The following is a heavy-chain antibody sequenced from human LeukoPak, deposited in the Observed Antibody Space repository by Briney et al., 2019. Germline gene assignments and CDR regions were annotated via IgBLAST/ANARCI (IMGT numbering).Heavy chain of an antibody. J-gene: IGHJ4*02. Sequence: SVKVSCKASGGTFSSYAISWVRQAPGQGLEWMGGIIPIFGTANYAQKFQGRITITADESTSTAYMELSSLRSEDTAVYYCAREFRDGYNYRHFDYWGQGTLVTVSS. CDR1: GGTFSSYA. V-gene: IGHV1-69*13. CDR3: AREFRDGYNYRHFDY. CDR2: IIPIFGTA. D-gene: IGHD5-24*01.